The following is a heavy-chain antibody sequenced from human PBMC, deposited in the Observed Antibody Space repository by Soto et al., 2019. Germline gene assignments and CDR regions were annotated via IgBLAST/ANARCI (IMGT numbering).Heavy chain of an antibody. D-gene: IGHD1-7*01. CDR2: ISGSGGST. Sequence: EVQLLESGGGLVQPGGSLRLSCAASGFTFSSYAMSWVRQAPGKGLEWVSAISGSGGSTYYADSVKGRFTISRDNSKNALYLQMNSLRAEDTAVYDCAQELMSGYGNYRGIVYRFDYWGQGTLVTVSS. V-gene: IGHV3-23*01. J-gene: IGHJ4*02. CDR3: AQELMSGYGNYRGIVYRFDY. CDR1: GFTFSSYA.